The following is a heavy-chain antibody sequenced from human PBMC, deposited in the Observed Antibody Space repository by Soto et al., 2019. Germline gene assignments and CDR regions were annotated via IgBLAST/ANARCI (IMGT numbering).Heavy chain of an antibody. D-gene: IGHD3-10*01. Sequence: SETLSLTCTVSGGSISSYYWSWIRQPPGKGLEWIGEINHSGSTNYNPSLKSRVTISVDTSKNQFSLKLSSVTAADTAVYYCARGRPYGSGSYYYWGQGTLVTVSS. V-gene: IGHV4-34*01. CDR1: GGSISSYY. J-gene: IGHJ4*02. CDR2: INHSGST. CDR3: ARGRPYGSGSYYY.